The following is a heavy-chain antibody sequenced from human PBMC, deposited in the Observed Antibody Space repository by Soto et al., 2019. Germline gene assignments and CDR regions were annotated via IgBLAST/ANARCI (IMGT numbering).Heavy chain of an antibody. CDR3: ARVARTTVTNLPSNYYYGMNV. CDR1: GGSISSGGYY. V-gene: IGHV4-31*03. Sequence: PSETLSLTCTVSGGSISSGGYYWSWIRQHPGKGLEWIGYIYYSGSTYYNPSLKRRVTISVDTSKNQFSLKLSSVTAADTAVYYCARVARTTVTNLPSNYYYGMNVWGQGTTVTVSS. CDR2: IYYSGST. J-gene: IGHJ6*02. D-gene: IGHD4-4*01.